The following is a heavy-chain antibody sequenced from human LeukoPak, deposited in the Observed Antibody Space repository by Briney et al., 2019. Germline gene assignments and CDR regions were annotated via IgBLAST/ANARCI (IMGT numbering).Heavy chain of an antibody. CDR2: IYSGGST. Sequence: GGSLRLSCAASGFTVSSNYMSWVRQAPGKGLEWVSVIYSGGSTYYADSVKGRFTIFRDNSKNTLYLQMSSLRAEDTAVYYCARERSRWEGYYYGMDVWGKGTTVTVSS. D-gene: IGHD1-26*01. CDR3: ARERSRWEGYYYGMDV. CDR1: GFTVSSNY. J-gene: IGHJ6*04. V-gene: IGHV3-53*01.